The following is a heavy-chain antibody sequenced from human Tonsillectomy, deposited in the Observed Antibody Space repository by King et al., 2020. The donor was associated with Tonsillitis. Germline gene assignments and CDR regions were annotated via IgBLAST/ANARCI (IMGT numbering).Heavy chain of an antibody. D-gene: IGHD5-18*01. Sequence: VQLVESGGGLVQPGGSLRLSCAASGFTFSSSAMAWVRQAPGKGLEWVPGISGSGGSTYYADSVKGRFTISRDNSKNTLYLQMNILGAEDTAPYYCAKVVSTAMVYYFDYWGQGTLVTVSS. J-gene: IGHJ4*02. V-gene: IGHV3-23*04. CDR2: ISGSGGST. CDR1: GFTFSSSA. CDR3: AKVVSTAMVYYFDY.